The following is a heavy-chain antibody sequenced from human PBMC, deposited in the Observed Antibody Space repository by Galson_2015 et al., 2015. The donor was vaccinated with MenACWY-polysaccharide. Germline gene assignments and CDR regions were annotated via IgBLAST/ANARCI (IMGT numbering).Heavy chain of an antibody. J-gene: IGHJ5*02. CDR1: GFSLSDIGEG. CDR2: IYWAGDE. Sequence: PALVKPTQTLTLTCTFSGFSLSDIGEGVGWIRQPPGKAPEWLALIYWAGDERYSPSLKTRLSITKDASKNQVVLKMTNMDPVDTANYSFVHSPWLQETFFAPWGQGT. V-gene: IGHV2-5*02. D-gene: IGHD5-12*01. CDR3: VHSPWLQETFFAP.